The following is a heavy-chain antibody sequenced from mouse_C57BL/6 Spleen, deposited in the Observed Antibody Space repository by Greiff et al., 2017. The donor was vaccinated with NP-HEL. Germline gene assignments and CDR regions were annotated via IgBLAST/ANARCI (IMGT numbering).Heavy chain of an antibody. V-gene: IGHV3-6*01. CDR1: GYSITSGYY. CDR2: ISYDGSN. J-gene: IGHJ4*01. Sequence: EVKLMESGPGLVKPSQSLSLTCSVTGYSITSGYYWNWIRQFPGNKLEWMGYISYDGSNNYNPSLKNRISITRDTSKNQFFLKLNSVTTEDTATYYCARVVWGYYAMDYWGQGTSVTVSS. D-gene: IGHD6-2*01. CDR3: ARVVWGYYAMDY.